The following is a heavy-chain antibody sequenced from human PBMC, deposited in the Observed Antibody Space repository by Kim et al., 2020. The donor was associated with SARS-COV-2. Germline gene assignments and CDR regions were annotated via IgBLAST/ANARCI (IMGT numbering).Heavy chain of an antibody. V-gene: IGHV4-59*01. Sequence: SETLSLTCTVSGGSISSYYWSWIRQPPGKGLEWIGYIYYSGSTNYNPSLKSRVTISVDTSKNQFSLKLSSVTAADTAVYYCARHPRRGGYGDYEGDFDYWGQGTLVTVSS. CDR2: IYYSGST. CDR1: GGSISSYY. CDR3: ARHPRRGGYGDYEGDFDY. J-gene: IGHJ4*02. D-gene: IGHD4-17*01.